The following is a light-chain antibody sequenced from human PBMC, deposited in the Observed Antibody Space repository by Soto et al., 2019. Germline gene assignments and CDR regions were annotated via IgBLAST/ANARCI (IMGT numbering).Light chain of an antibody. CDR3: QQYGSSPWT. J-gene: IGKJ1*01. Sequence: EIVLTQSPATLSLSLGERATLSCRASQSITNNYLAWYQQNPGQAPRLLIYIASNRAAGIPGRFSGSGSGADFTLTINRLEPEDFAVYYCQQYGSSPWTFGQGTKVDIK. CDR1: QSITNNY. V-gene: IGKV3-20*01. CDR2: IAS.